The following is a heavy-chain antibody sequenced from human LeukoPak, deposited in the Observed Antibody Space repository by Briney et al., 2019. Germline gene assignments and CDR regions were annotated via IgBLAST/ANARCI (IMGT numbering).Heavy chain of an antibody. V-gene: IGHV3-21*01. Sequence: GGSLRLSCAASGFTFSSYSMNWVRQAPGKGLEWVSSISSSSSYIYYADSVKGRFTISRDNAKNSLYLQMNSLRAEDTAVYYCARGPLAVAGMGGPNWFDPWGQGTPVTVSS. D-gene: IGHD6-19*01. J-gene: IGHJ5*02. CDR3: ARGPLAVAGMGGPNWFDP. CDR1: GFTFSSYS. CDR2: ISSSSSYI.